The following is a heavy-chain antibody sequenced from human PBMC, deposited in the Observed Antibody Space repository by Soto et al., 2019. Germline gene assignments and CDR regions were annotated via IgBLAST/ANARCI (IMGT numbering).Heavy chain of an antibody. D-gene: IGHD2-2*01. V-gene: IGHV4-31*02. J-gene: IGHJ4*02. CDR1: GGSISSGGYY. Sequence: PSETLSLTCTVSGGSISSGGYYWSWIRQHPGKGLEWIGYIYYSGSTYYNPSLKSRVTISVDTSKNQFSLKLSSVTAADTAVYYCARVWGSYCSGTSCYAVEGFDYWGQGTLVTVSS. CDR2: IYYSGST. CDR3: ARVWGSYCSGTSCYAVEGFDY.